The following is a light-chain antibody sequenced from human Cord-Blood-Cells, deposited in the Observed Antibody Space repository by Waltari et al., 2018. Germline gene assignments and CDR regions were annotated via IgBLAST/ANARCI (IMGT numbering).Light chain of an antibody. V-gene: IGKV2-28*01. CDR1: QSLLHSNGYNY. Sequence: IVMTQSPLPLPVPPGEPASIPCRSSQSLLHSNGYNYLDWYLQKPGQSPQLLIYLGSNRASGVPDRFSGSGSGTDFTLKISRVEAEDVGVYYCMQALQTPRTFGQGTKVEIK. J-gene: IGKJ1*01. CDR2: LGS. CDR3: MQALQTPRT.